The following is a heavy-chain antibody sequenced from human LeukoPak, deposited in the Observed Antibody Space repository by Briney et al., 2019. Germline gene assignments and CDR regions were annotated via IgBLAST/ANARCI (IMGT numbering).Heavy chain of an antibody. J-gene: IGHJ4*02. D-gene: IGHD2-15*01. V-gene: IGHV3-48*03. Sequence: PGGSLRLSCAASEFTFRSYEMNWVRQAPGKGLEWVSYISSSGNTINYVDSVKGRFTISRDNAKNSLYLQMNSLRAEDTAVYYCARGRYCSGHNCYFDYWGQGTLVTVSS. CDR1: EFTFRSYE. CDR2: ISSSGNTI. CDR3: ARGRYCSGHNCYFDY.